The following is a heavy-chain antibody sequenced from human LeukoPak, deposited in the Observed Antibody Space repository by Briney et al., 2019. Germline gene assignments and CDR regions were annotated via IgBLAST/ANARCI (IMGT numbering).Heavy chain of an antibody. CDR1: GFTFSSYG. J-gene: IGHJ6*02. CDR2: ISYDGSNK. D-gene: IGHD4-17*01. V-gene: IGHV3-30*18. CDR3: AKVNYGDPSQGMDV. Sequence: GGSLRLSCAASGFTFSSYGMHWVRQAPGKGLEWVAVISYDGSNKYYADSAKGRFTISRDNSKNTLYLQMNSLRAEDTAVYYCAKVNYGDPSQGMDVWGQGTTVTVSS.